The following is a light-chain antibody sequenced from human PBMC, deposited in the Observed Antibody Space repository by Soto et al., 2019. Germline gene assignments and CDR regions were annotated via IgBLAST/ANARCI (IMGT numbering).Light chain of an antibody. CDR3: QQYGSSPAWA. J-gene: IGKJ1*01. Sequence: EIVLTQSPGTLSLSPGERATLSCRASQSVSSSYLAWYQQKPGQAPRLLIYGASSRTTGIPDRFSGSGGGRDFTLTIIRLEPEDFSVYYCQQYGSSPAWAFGQGTKVEIK. V-gene: IGKV3-20*01. CDR2: GAS. CDR1: QSVSSSY.